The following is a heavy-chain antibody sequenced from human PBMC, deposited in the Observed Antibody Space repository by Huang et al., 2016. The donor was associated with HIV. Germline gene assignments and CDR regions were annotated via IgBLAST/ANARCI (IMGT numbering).Heavy chain of an antibody. Sequence: QVQLVESGGGVVQPGGSLRLSCTASGFTFGSFGMHWVRQAPGEGLEWVAFVRYDGNNYYYADSVRGRFTISRDNSKDTLYLQMNRLRPDDSAVYYCAKDLTYTFGRHFDYWGRGTLVTVSS. J-gene: IGHJ4*02. D-gene: IGHD3-3*01. V-gene: IGHV3-30*02. CDR1: GFTFGSFG. CDR3: AKDLTYTFGRHFDY. CDR2: VRYDGNNY.